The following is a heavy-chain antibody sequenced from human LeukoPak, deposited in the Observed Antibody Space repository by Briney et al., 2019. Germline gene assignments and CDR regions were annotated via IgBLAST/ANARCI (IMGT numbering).Heavy chain of an antibody. CDR3: ARGWDYYDTSGYRTSFNY. V-gene: IGHV4-59*02. Sequence: SETLSLTCTVSGPSVSSSYWSWIRQPPGKGLEWIGYIYYSRSTNSNPSLKSRVTISVDTSKNQFSLKLSSVTAADTAVYYCARGWDYYDTSGYRTSFNYWGQGTLVTVSS. CDR2: IYYSRST. CDR1: GPSVSSSY. J-gene: IGHJ4*02. D-gene: IGHD3-22*01.